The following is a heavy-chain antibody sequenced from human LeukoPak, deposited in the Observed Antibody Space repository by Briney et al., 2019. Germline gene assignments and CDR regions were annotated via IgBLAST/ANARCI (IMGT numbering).Heavy chain of an antibody. CDR2: MSYDGSNE. CDR1: GFTFSTYG. CDR3: AKEFNRGLPDY. Sequence: QPGGSLRLSCAASGFTFSTYGMHWVRQAPGKGLEWVAVMSYDGSNEYYADSVKGRFTISRDNSKNTLYLQMSSLRAEDTAVYYCAKEFNRGLPDYWGQGTLVTVPS. J-gene: IGHJ4*02. V-gene: IGHV3-30*18. D-gene: IGHD2-21*01.